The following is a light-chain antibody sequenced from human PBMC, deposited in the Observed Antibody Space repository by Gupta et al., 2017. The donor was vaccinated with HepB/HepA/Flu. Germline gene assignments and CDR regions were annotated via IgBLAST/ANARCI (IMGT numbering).Light chain of an antibody. CDR3: NYRDSSGNHTRVV. CDR1: SLRSYY. V-gene: IGLV3-19*01. CDR2: GKN. Sequence: SSELTQDPAVSVALGQTVRITCQGDSLRSYYASWYQQKPGQAPVLVIYGKNNRPSGITDRFSGSSSGNTASVTITGAQAEEEADYYCNYRDSSGNHTRVVFGGGTKLTVL. J-gene: IGLJ2*01.